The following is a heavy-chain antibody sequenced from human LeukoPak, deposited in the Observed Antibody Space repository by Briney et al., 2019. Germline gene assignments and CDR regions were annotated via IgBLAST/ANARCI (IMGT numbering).Heavy chain of an antibody. J-gene: IGHJ4*02. CDR2: ISYDGSNK. CDR1: GFTFSSYG. D-gene: IGHD6-19*01. CDR3: AKDSSSGWSHFDY. Sequence: PGRSLRLSCAASGFTFSSYGMHWVRQAPGKGLEWVAVISYDGSNKYYADSVKGRFTISRDSSKNTLYLQMNSPRAEDTAVYYCAKDSSSGWSHFDYWGQGTLVTVSS. V-gene: IGHV3-30*18.